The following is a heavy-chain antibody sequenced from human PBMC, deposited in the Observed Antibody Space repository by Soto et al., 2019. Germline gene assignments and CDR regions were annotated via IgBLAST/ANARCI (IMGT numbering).Heavy chain of an antibody. V-gene: IGHV4-39*01. Sequence: LTCTVSGGSISSSSYYWGWIRQSPGKGLEWIGSFYYSGSTYYSPSLRSRVTISGDTSRKQISLRLSSVTAADTAVYYCARISVASRYMDVWGKGTTVTVSS. D-gene: IGHD5-12*01. CDR1: GGSISSSSYY. J-gene: IGHJ6*03. CDR2: FYYSGST. CDR3: ARISVASRYMDV.